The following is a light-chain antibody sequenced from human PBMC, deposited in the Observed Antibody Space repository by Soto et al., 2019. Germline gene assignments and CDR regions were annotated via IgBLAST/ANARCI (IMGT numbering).Light chain of an antibody. J-gene: IGKJ4*01. CDR3: HQYDSSPLT. CDR1: QSVSRSY. V-gene: IGKV3-20*01. CDR2: GAS. Sequence: EIVLTQCPGTLSLSPGERGTLSCRASQSVSRSYLAWYQQKPGHAPRLLIYGASSRATGIPDRFSGSGSGTDFTLTISRLEPEDFAVYYCHQYDSSPLTFGGGTKVEIK.